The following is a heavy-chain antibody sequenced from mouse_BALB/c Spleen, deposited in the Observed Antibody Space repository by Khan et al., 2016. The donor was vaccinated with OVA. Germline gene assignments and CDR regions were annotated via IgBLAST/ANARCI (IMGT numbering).Heavy chain of an antibody. D-gene: IGHD2-14*01. CDR2: INPSNDYT. CDR3: VRDGAYHRNDGWFAY. CDR1: GYTFTSYT. V-gene: IGHV1-4*01. J-gene: IGHJ3*01. Sequence: QVLLKQSGAELARPGASVKMSCKASGYTFTSYTIHWIKKRPGQGLEWIGYINPSNDYTNYNQKFKDKATLTTDKSSTTAYLRLSSLTSDDSAVYNCVRDGAYHRNDGWFAYWGQGTLVTVSA.